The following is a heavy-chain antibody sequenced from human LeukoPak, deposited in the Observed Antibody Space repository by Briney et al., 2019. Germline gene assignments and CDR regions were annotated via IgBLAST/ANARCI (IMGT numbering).Heavy chain of an antibody. Sequence: SETLSLTCTVSGVSISSHYWSWIRQSPGKGLEWIGNIYYTGSTNYNPSLKSRVAISIDTSKNQFSLTLHSVTAADAAVYYCASAGNPHYFDFWGHGPLVTVSS. V-gene: IGHV4-59*11. CDR3: ASAGNPHYFDF. CDR1: GVSISSHY. J-gene: IGHJ4*01. CDR2: IYYTGST.